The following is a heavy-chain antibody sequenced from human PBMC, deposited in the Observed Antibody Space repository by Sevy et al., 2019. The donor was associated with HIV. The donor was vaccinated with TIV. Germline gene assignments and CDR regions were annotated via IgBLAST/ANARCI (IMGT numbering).Heavy chain of an antibody. CDR1: GFTFSDYG. CDR2: IWYDGSNK. V-gene: IGHV3-33*01. CDR3: ARSLYYYGSGSEDALDI. Sequence: GGSLRLSCAASGFTFSDYGMHWVRQAPGKGLEWVAAIWYDGSNKYYATSVKGRFTVSRDNSKNTLYLQMNSLRAEDTAVYYCARSLYYYGSGSEDALDIWGQGTIVTVSS. J-gene: IGHJ3*02. D-gene: IGHD3-10*01.